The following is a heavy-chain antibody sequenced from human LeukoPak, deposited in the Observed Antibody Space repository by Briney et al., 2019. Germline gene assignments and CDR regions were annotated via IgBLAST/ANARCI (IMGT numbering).Heavy chain of an antibody. V-gene: IGHV3-23*01. CDR2: IRDSGSST. D-gene: IGHD1-26*01. CDR3: AKYGPQDIGSSHFDY. CDR1: GFTFSSYA. J-gene: IGHJ4*02. Sequence: GGSLRLSCAASGFTFSSYAMSWVRQARGKGLEWVSAIRDSGSSTHYADSVKGRFTTSRDNSKNTLFLQMNSLRAEDTAIYYCAKYGPQDIGSSHFDYWGQGALVTVSS.